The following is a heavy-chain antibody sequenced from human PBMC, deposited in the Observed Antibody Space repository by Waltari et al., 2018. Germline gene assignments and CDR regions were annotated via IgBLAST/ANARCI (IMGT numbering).Heavy chain of an antibody. CDR3: ARSDGAEFDC. V-gene: IGHV4-39*07. CDR1: GGSLSSSSYY. Sequence: QLQLQESGPGLVKPSETLSLTCTVSGGSLSSSSYYWGWIRQPPGKGLEWIGSIYYSGSTYYNPSLKSRVTISVDTSKNQFSLKLSSVTAADTAVYYCARSDGAEFDCWGQGTLVTVSS. CDR2: IYYSGST. D-gene: IGHD3-16*01. J-gene: IGHJ4*02.